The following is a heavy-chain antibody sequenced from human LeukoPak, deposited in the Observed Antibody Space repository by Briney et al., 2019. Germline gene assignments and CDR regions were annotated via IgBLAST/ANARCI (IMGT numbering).Heavy chain of an antibody. CDR1: GYTFTGYY. J-gene: IGHJ4*02. V-gene: IGHV1-2*02. CDR3: ARSLSIAARPFDY. CDR2: INPNSGGT. D-gene: IGHD6-6*01. Sequence: ASVKVSCKASGYTFTGYYMHWVRQAPGQGLEWMGWINPNSGGTNYAQKFQGRVTMTRDTSISTAYMELSRLRSDDTAVYYCARSLSIAARPFDYWGQGTLVTVPS.